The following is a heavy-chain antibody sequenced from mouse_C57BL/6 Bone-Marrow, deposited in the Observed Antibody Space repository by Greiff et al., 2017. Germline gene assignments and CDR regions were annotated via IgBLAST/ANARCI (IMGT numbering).Heavy chain of an antibody. V-gene: IGHV1-55*01. Sequence: VKLQQPGAELVKPGASVKMSCKASGYTFTSYWITWVKQRPGQGLEWIGDIYPGSGSTNYNEKFKSKATLTVDTSSSTAYMQLSSLTSEDSAVYDCARRDYYGSSYAMDYWGQGTSVTVSS. CDR3: ARRDYYGSSYAMDY. CDR2: IYPGSGST. CDR1: GYTFTSYW. D-gene: IGHD1-1*01. J-gene: IGHJ4*01.